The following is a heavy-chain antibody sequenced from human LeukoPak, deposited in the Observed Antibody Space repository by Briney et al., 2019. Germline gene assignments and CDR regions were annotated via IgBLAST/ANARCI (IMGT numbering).Heavy chain of an antibody. CDR3: ARQGGAMIAVVKVALDI. CDR1: GYTFTDYY. CDR2: SNPNSSGT. D-gene: IGHD3-22*01. J-gene: IGHJ3*02. V-gene: IGHV1-2*02. Sequence: ASVKVSCKTSGYTFTDYYIHWVRQAPGQGLAWMGWSNPNSSGTNYAQKFQGRVTMTRDTSINTAYMELSSLRSDDTAVYYCARQGGAMIAVVKVALDIWGQGTMVTVSS.